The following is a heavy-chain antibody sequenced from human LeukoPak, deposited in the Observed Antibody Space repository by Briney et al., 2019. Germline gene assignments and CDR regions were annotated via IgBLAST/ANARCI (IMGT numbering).Heavy chain of an antibody. V-gene: IGHV4-34*01. CDR2: INHSGST. J-gene: IGHJ5*02. CDR3: ARVRITLVRGVIRYNWFDP. CDR1: GGSFSGYY. D-gene: IGHD3-10*01. Sequence: SETLSLTCAVHGGSFSGYYWSWIRQPPGKGLEWIGEINHSGSTNYNPSLKSRVTISVDTSKNQFSLKLSSVTAADTAVYYCARVRITLVRGVIRYNWFDPWGQGTLVTVSS.